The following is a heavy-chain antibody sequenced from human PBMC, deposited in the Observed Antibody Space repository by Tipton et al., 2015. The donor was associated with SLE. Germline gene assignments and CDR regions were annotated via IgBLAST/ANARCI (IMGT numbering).Heavy chain of an antibody. CDR3: ARGPSYYYDSSGSQPRGCFDL. CDR1: GGSFSGYY. J-gene: IGHJ2*01. Sequence: TLSLTCAVYGGSFSGYYWSWIRQPPGKGLEWIGEINHSGSTNYNPSLKSRVTISVDTSKNQFSLKLSSVTAADTAVYYCARGPSYYYDSSGSQPRGCFDLGGRGTLVTVSS. D-gene: IGHD3-22*01. CDR2: INHSGST. V-gene: IGHV4-34*01.